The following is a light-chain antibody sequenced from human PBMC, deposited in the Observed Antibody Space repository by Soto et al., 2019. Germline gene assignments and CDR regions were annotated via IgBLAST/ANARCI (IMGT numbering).Light chain of an antibody. CDR3: SSFTTSSTYV. CDR2: DVT. Sequence: QSALTQPASVSGSPGQSIAISCTGTSSDVGLYNYVSWYQQHPDKVPKLIIYDVTNRPSGVSDRFSGSKSGNTASLTISALQADDEADYYCSSFTTSSTYVFGTGTKLTVL. CDR1: SSDVGLYNY. J-gene: IGLJ1*01. V-gene: IGLV2-14*01.